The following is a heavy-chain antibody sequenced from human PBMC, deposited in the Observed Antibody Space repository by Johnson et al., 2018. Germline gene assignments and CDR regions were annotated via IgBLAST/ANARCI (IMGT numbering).Heavy chain of an antibody. V-gene: IGHV3-23*04. J-gene: IGHJ5*02. D-gene: IGHD2-2*01. Sequence: VQLVQSGGGVVQPGGSLRLSCAASGFTFSSYAMAWVRQTPEKGLEWVSAISGSGGGTYFGGVTFYADSVQGRFTVSRDNSANTVYLQMNSLRADDTAVYYCVKDHTMPRHNWFDPWGQGTLVTVSS. CDR1: GFTFSSYA. CDR3: VKDHTMPRHNWFDP. CDR2: ISGSGGGT.